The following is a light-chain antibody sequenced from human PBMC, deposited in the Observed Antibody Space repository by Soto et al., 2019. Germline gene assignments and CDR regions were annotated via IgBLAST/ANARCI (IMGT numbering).Light chain of an antibody. J-gene: IGLJ2*01. CDR3: SSYAASNSLGV. V-gene: IGLV2-8*01. CDR1: SSAVGGCNY. Sequence: QSALTQPPSASGSPGQSVTISCIGTSSAVGGCNYVSWYQQHPGKAPKLMIYEVSKRPSGVPDRFSGSKSGNTASLTVSGLQAEDEADYYCSSYAASNSLGVFGGGTKLTVL. CDR2: EVS.